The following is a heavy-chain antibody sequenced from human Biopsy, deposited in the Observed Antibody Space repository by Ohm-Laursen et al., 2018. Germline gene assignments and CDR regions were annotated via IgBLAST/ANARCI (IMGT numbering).Heavy chain of an antibody. J-gene: IGHJ4*02. CDR3: AKRGVERGRPLAY. CDR1: RGTFSSFG. Sequence: SSVKVSCKASRGTFSSFGISWARQAPGQGLEWMGEINSMFGTTNYAQTFQGRVTITADESTSTAYMEVSSLRSEDTAVYYCAKRGVERGRPLAYWGQGTLVTVSS. D-gene: IGHD1-1*01. V-gene: IGHV1-69*01. CDR2: INSMFGTT.